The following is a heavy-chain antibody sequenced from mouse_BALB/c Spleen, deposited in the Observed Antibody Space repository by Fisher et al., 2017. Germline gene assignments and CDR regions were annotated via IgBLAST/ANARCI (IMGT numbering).Heavy chain of an antibody. J-gene: IGHJ1*01. CDR3: ARSGKLRYFDV. V-gene: IGHV1-9*01. D-gene: IGHD2-1*01. Sequence: KFKGKATFTADTSSNTAYMQLSSLTSEDSAVYYCARSGKLRYFDVWGAGTTVTVSS.